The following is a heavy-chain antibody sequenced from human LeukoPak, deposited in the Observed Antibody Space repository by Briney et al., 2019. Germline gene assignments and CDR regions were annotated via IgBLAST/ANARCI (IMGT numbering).Heavy chain of an antibody. J-gene: IGHJ6*03. V-gene: IGHV3-21*01. CDR2: ISSSSSYI. CDR3: ARDGAGGYDAYYYYYMDV. D-gene: IGHD5-12*01. CDR1: GFTFSRYS. Sequence: GGSLRLSCAASGFTFSRYSMNWVRQAPGKGLEWVSSISSSSSYIYYTDSVKGRFTISRDNAKNSLYLQMNSLRAEDTAVYYCARDGAGGYDAYYYYYMDVWGKGTTVTVSS.